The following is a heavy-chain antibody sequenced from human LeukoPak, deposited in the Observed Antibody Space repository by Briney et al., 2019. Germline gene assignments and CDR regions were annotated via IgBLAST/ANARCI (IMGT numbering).Heavy chain of an antibody. Sequence: ASVKVSCKASGYTFTKYYMHWVRQAPGQGLEWMGIINPSGGSTSYAQKFQGRVTMTRDTSTNTVYMELSSLRSEDTAVFYCARESSGSYYELDYWGQGTLVTVSS. J-gene: IGHJ4*02. CDR2: INPSGGST. CDR3: ARESSGSYYELDY. V-gene: IGHV1-46*01. D-gene: IGHD1-26*01. CDR1: GYTFTKYY.